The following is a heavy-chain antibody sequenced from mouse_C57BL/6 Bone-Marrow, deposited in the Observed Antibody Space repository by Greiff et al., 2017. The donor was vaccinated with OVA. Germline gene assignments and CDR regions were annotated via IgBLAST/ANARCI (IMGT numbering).Heavy chain of an antibody. J-gene: IGHJ2*01. D-gene: IGHD2-1*01. CDR3: TSYGNFDY. Sequence: VQLQQSGAELVRPGASVKLSCTASGFNIKDDYMNWVKQRPEQGLEWIGWIDPESGDTEYASKFQGKATITADTSSNTAYLQLRSLTSEDTAVYYCTSYGNFDYWGQGTTLTVSS. CDR2: IDPESGDT. CDR1: GFNIKDDY. V-gene: IGHV14-4*01.